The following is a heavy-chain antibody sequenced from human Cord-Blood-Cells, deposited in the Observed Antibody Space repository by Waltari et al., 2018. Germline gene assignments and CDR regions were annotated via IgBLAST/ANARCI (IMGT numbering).Heavy chain of an antibody. CDR1: GGSISSGGYY. CDR2: IYYSGST. D-gene: IGHD3-10*01. J-gene: IGHJ4*02. CDR3: ARERITMVQGVIDY. Sequence: QVQLQESGPGLVKPSQTLSLTCTVSGGSISSGGYYWSWIRQHPGKGLEWIGYIYYSGSTYYNPFLKSRVTISVDTSKNQFSLKLSSVTAADTAVYYCARERITMVQGVIDYWGQGTLVTVSS. V-gene: IGHV4-31*03.